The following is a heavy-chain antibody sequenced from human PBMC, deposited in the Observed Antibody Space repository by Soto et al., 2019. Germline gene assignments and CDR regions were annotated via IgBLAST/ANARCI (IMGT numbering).Heavy chain of an antibody. J-gene: IGHJ5*02. Sequence: GGFLRLSCAASGFTFSSYGMHWVRQAPGKGLEWVAVIWYDGSNKYYADSVKGRFTISRDNSKNMLYLQMNSLRAEDTAVYYCARDRFSSGWYPYNWFDPWGQGTLVTVSS. CDR1: GFTFSSYG. CDR2: IWYDGSNK. V-gene: IGHV3-33*01. CDR3: ARDRFSSGWYPYNWFDP. D-gene: IGHD6-19*01.